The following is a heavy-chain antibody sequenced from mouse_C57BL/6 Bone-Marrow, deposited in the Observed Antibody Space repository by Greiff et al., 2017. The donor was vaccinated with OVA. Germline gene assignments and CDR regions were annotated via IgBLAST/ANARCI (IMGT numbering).Heavy chain of an antibody. CDR1: GFTFSDYG. V-gene: IGHV5-15*01. Sequence: EVKVVESGGGLVQPGGSLKLSCAASGFTFSDYGMAWVRQAPRKGPEWVAFISNLAYSIYYADTVTGRFTISRENAKNTLYLEMSSLRSEDTAMYYCARVGYYGYPYYAMDYWGQGTSVTVSS. CDR2: ISNLAYSI. D-gene: IGHD2-2*01. CDR3: ARVGYYGYPYYAMDY. J-gene: IGHJ4*01.